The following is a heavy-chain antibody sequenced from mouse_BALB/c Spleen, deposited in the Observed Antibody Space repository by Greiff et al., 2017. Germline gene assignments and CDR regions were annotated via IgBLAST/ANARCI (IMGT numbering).Heavy chain of an antibody. CDR1: GFSLTGYG. J-gene: IGHJ2*01. CDR2: IWGDGST. CDR3: AREGNYYGSSGFDY. Sequence: QVQLKESGPGLVAPSQSLSITCTVSGFSLTGYGVNWVLQPPGKGLEWLGMIWGDGSTDYNSALKSRLSISKDNSKSQVFLKMNSLQTDDTARYYCAREGNYYGSSGFDYWGQGTTLTVSS. D-gene: IGHD1-1*01. V-gene: IGHV2-6-7*01.